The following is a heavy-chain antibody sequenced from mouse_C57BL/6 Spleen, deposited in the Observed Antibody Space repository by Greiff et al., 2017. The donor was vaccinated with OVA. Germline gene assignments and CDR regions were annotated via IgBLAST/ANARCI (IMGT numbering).Heavy chain of an antibody. Sequence: VQLQQPGAELVRPGSSVKLSCKASGYTFTSYWMDWVKQRPGQGLEWIGNIYPSDSETHYNQKFKDKATLTVDKSSSTAYMQLSSLTSEDSAVYYCARESTTVVAPYFDYWGQGTTLTVSS. V-gene: IGHV1-61*01. D-gene: IGHD1-1*01. J-gene: IGHJ2*01. CDR1: GYTFTSYW. CDR2: IYPSDSET. CDR3: ARESTTVVAPYFDY.